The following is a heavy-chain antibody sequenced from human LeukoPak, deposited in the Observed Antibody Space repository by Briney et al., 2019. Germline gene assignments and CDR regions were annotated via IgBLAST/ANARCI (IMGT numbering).Heavy chain of an antibody. CDR1: GGSISSYY. CDR3: AGGIACSGGSCYSGWFDP. V-gene: IGHV4-59*08. D-gene: IGHD2-15*01. J-gene: IGHJ5*02. CDR2: IYYSGST. Sequence: PSETLSLTCAVSGGSISSYYWSWIRQPPGKGLEWIGYIYYSGSTNYNPSLKSRVTISVDTSKNQFSLKLSSVTAADTAVYYCAGGIACSGGSCYSGWFDPWGQGTLVTVSS.